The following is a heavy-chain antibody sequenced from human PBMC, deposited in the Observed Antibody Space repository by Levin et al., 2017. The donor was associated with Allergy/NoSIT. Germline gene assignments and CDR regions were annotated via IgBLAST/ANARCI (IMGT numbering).Heavy chain of an antibody. CDR3: AKDRGDNGLDH. D-gene: IGHD3-10*01. CDR2: ISYDGTYK. V-gene: IGHV3-30*13. Sequence: GESLKISCVGSGFTFSAYGIHWVRQAPGKGLEWVTMISYDGTYKYYIDSVKGRFTISRDNSKNRVYLQMNGLRSEDTAVYYCAKDRGDNGLDHWGQGTVDTVSS. CDR1: GFTFSAYG. J-gene: IGHJ5*02.